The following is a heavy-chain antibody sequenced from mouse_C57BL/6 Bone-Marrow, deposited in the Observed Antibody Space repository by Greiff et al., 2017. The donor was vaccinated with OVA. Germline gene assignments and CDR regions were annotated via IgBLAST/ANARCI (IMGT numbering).Heavy chain of an antibody. J-gene: IGHJ4*01. Sequence: EVKLVESGGGLVQPGGSMKLSCVASGFTFSNYWMNWVRQSPEQGLEWVAQIRLKSDNYATHYAESVKGRFTISRDDSKSSVYLQMNNLRAEDTGIYYCTGGYYYAMDYWGQGTSVTVSS. CDR2: IRLKSDNYAT. CDR1: GFTFSNYW. V-gene: IGHV6-3*01. CDR3: TGGYYYAMDY.